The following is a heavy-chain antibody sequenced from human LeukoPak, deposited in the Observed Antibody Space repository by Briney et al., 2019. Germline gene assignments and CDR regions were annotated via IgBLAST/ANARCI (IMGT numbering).Heavy chain of an antibody. CDR1: GFTFSDYY. J-gene: IGHJ3*02. D-gene: IGHD3-22*01. V-gene: IGHV3-11*04. Sequence: PGGSLRLSCAASGFTFSDYYMSWIRQAPGKGLEWVSYISSSGSTIYYADSVKGRFTISRDNAKNSLYLQMNSLRAEDTAVYYCARDRCYDSSGYSRFDIWGQGTMVTVSS. CDR3: ARDRCYDSSGYSRFDI. CDR2: ISSSGSTI.